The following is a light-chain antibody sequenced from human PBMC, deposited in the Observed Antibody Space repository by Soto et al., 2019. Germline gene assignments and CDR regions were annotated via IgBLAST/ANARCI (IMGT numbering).Light chain of an antibody. V-gene: IGKV3-15*01. CDR1: QSINNK. CDR3: QQRSNWPLT. J-gene: IGKJ4*01. CDR2: GAS. Sequence: EIVMTQSPATLSVSPGERVTLPCRASQSINNKVAWYQQKPGQAPRLLIYGASTRATGISARFSGSGSGTEFTLTISSLEPEDFAVYYCQQRSNWPLTFGGGTKVDI.